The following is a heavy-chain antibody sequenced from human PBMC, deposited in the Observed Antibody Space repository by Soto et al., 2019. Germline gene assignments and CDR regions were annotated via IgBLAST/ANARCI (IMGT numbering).Heavy chain of an antibody. CDR2: INYSGST. D-gene: IGHD3-22*01. CDR3: ARMSSGYPVGLRYYYGMDV. J-gene: IGHJ6*02. Sequence: PGKGLQRIGCINYSGSTNYNPSLKSRVTLSVDTSKNQLSLKVTSVTAADTAVYYCARMSSGYPVGLRYYYGMDVWGQGTTVTVS. V-gene: IGHV4-59*12.